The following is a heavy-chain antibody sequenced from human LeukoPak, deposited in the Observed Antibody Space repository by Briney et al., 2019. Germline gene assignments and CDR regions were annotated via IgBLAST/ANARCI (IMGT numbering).Heavy chain of an antibody. V-gene: IGHV3-23*01. J-gene: IGHJ4*02. Sequence: PGGSLRLSCAASGFTFSSYAMSWVRQAPGKGLEWVSAISGSGGSTYYADSVKGRFTISRDNSKNTLYLQMNSLRAEDTAVYYCAKGLRYFDWLFPFDYWGQGTLVTVSS. CDR2: ISGSGGST. CDR3: AKGLRYFDWLFPFDY. CDR1: GFTFSSYA. D-gene: IGHD3-9*01.